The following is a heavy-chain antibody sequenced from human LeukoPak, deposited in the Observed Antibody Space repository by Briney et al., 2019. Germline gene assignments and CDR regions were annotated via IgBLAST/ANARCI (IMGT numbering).Heavy chain of an antibody. D-gene: IGHD4-17*01. CDR3: ARGPLTVTRGFDP. Sequence: PSETLSLTCAVYGGSFSGYYWSWIRQPAGKGLEWIGRIYISGSTNYNPSLKSRLTMSVDTSKNQFSLKLSSVTAADTAVYYCARGPLTVTRGFDPWGQGTLVTVSS. CDR2: IYISGST. J-gene: IGHJ5*02. CDR1: GGSFSGYY. V-gene: IGHV4-59*10.